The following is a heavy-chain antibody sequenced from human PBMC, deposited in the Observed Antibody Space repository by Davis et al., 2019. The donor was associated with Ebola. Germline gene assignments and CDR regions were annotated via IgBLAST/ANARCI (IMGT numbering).Heavy chain of an antibody. D-gene: IGHD6-19*01. Sequence: GESLKISCAASGFTVSSHYMSWVRQAPGKGLEWVSVIYSGGSTYYADSVKGRFTISRHNSKNTLYLQMNSLRAEDTAVYYCERVSSGWAYYFDYWGQGTLVTVSS. CDR1: GFTVSSHY. CDR2: IYSGGST. CDR3: ERVSSGWAYYFDY. V-gene: IGHV3-53*04. J-gene: IGHJ4*02.